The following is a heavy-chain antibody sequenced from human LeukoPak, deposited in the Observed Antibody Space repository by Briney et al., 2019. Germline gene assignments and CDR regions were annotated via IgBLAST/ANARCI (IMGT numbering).Heavy chain of an antibody. CDR3: ARRAVSHRAFDI. CDR2: INHSGST. V-gene: IGHV4-34*01. J-gene: IGHJ3*02. Sequence: GSLRLSCEASGFTFSSFAVSWIRQPPGKGLEWIGEINHSGSTNYNPSLKSRVTISVDTSKNQFSLKLSSVTAADTAVYYCARRAVSHRAFDIWGQGTMVTVSS. CDR1: GFTFSSFA.